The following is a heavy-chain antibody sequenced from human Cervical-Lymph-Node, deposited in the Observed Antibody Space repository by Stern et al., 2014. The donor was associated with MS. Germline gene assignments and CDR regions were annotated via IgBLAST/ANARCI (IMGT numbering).Heavy chain of an antibody. CDR1: GFTFSSYD. D-gene: IGHD1-14*01. Sequence: VQLVQSGGGLVQPGGSLRLSCAASGFTFSSYDMHWVRQATGKGLEWVSTIGTAGDTYYPGSVKGRFTISRENAKNSLYLQMTSLRAGDTAVYYCARNRHGYYYYGMDVWGQGTTVTVSS. V-gene: IGHV3-13*01. CDR2: IGTAGDT. J-gene: IGHJ6*02. CDR3: ARNRHGYYYYGMDV.